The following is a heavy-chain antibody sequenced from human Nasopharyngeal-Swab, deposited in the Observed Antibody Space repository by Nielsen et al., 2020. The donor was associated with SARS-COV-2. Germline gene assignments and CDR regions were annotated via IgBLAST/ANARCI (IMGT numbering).Heavy chain of an antibody. V-gene: IGHV1-18*04. Sequence: ASVKISCKASAYTFISYGISWVRQAPGQGLEWMGWISAYNGNTNYAQKLQGRVTMTTDTSTSTAYMELRSLRSDDTAVYYCARWAGDRSAYYSDYWGQGTLVTVSS. CDR2: ISAYNGNT. D-gene: IGHD3-22*01. CDR3: ARWAGDRSAYYSDY. CDR1: AYTFISYG. J-gene: IGHJ4*02.